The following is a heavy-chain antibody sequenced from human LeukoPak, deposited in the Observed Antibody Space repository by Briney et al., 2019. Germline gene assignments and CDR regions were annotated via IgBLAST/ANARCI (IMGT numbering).Heavy chain of an antibody. CDR3: ATVPAAILNY. CDR1: GFTLSSYD. V-gene: IGHV3-23*01. D-gene: IGHD2-2*02. J-gene: IGHJ4*02. CDR2: ISGSGGST. Sequence: GGSLRLSRAASGFTLSSYDMSWVRQAPGKGLEWVSAISGSGGSTYYADSVKGRFTISRDNSKNTLYLQMNSLRAEDTAVYYCATVPAAILNYWGQGTLVTVSS.